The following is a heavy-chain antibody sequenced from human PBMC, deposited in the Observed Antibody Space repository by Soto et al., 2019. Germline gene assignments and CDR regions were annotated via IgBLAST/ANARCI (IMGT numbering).Heavy chain of an antibody. J-gene: IGHJ5*02. D-gene: IGHD3-22*01. V-gene: IGHV2-5*02. Sequence: QITLKESGPTLVKPTQTLTLTCTFSGFSLSTSGVGVGWIRQPPGKALEWLALIYWDDDKRYSPSLKSRLTITKDTSXNXVVXTMTNMDPVDTATYYCAHSLIGYYYDSSGSNWFDPWGQGTLVTVSS. CDR3: AHSLIGYYYDSSGSNWFDP. CDR2: IYWDDDK. CDR1: GFSLSTSGVG.